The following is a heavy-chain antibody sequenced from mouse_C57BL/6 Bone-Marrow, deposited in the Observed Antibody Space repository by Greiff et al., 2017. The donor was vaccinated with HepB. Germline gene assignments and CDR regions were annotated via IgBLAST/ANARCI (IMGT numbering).Heavy chain of an antibody. CDR2: ISYDGSN. CDR3: AREGVDY. Sequence: ESGPGLVKPSQSLSLTCSVTGYSITSGYYWNWIRQFPGNKLEWMGYISYDGSNNYNPSLKNRISITRDTSKNQFFLKLNSVTTEDTATYYCAREGVDYWGQGTTLTVSS. CDR1: GYSITSGYY. V-gene: IGHV3-6*01. J-gene: IGHJ2*01.